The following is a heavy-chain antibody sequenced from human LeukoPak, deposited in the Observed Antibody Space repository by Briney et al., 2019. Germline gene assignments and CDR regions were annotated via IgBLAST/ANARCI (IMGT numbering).Heavy chain of an antibody. D-gene: IGHD6-13*01. CDR1: GGSIRSSSYY. J-gene: IGHJ4*02. Sequence: SETLSLSCSVSGGSIRSSSYYWGWIRQPPGKGLEWIGSMYYSGNTYHNTSLKSRVTIYVDTSKNQFSLKLSSVNAADTAIYYCARHVRSSSITRNIEYWGQGALVTVSS. V-gene: IGHV4-39*01. CDR3: ARHVRSSSITRNIEY. CDR2: MYYSGNT.